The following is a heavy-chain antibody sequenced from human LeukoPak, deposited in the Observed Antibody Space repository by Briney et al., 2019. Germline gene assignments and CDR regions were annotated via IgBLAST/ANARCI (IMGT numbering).Heavy chain of an antibody. CDR3: AKSGSGGYHCYYYHMDA. D-gene: IGHD1-26*01. Sequence: QPGGSLRLSCTASGFSFSNFAMNWVRLAPGKGLEWVSSISGSGGNTYYADSVNGRVTISRDNSMDTLYLHINGLRVEDTATYFCAKSGSGGYHCYYYHMDAWGKGTTVTVSS. V-gene: IGHV3-23*01. CDR1: GFSFSNFA. CDR2: ISGSGGNT. J-gene: IGHJ6*03.